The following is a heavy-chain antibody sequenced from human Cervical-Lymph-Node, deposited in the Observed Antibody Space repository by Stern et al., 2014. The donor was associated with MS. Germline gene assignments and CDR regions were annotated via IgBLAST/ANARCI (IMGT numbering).Heavy chain of an antibody. D-gene: IGHD2-8*01. Sequence: VQLLESGGAVVQPGRSLRLSCAASGFPFRSYGMHWVRQDPGKGLEWVTVSSYDGNHKYYAASVKGRFTISRDNSKNTLHLQMNSVTPDDTAIYYCARDYEDTSMLFDHWGQGTLVTVSS. CDR2: SSYDGNHK. V-gene: IGHV3-30*03. CDR1: GFPFRSYG. CDR3: ARDYEDTSMLFDH. J-gene: IGHJ4*02.